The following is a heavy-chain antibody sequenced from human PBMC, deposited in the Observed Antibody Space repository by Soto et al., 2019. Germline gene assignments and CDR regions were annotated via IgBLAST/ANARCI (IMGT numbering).Heavy chain of an antibody. V-gene: IGHV4-38-2*01. CDR3: ARVTAVAGFDP. CDR1: GYSISSGYY. CDR2: IYHSGST. J-gene: IGHJ5*02. Sequence: SETLSLTCAVSGYSISSGYYLGLIRHPPGKGLEWIGSIYHSGSTYYNPSLKSRVTISVDTSKNQFSLKLSSVTAADTAVYYCARVTAVAGFDPWGQGTLVTVS. D-gene: IGHD6-19*01.